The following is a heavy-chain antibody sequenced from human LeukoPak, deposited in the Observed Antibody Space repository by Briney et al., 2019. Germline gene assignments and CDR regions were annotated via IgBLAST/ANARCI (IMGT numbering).Heavy chain of an antibody. Sequence: SETLSLTCTVSGGSISSYYWSWIRQPPAQGLEWIGYIYYSGSTNYNPSLKSRVTISVDTSKNQFSLKLSSVTAADTAVYYCAREYYYDSSGYGGLDAFDIWGQGTMVTVSS. CDR1: GGSISSYY. D-gene: IGHD3-22*01. J-gene: IGHJ3*02. CDR3: AREYYYDSSGYGGLDAFDI. CDR2: IYYSGST. V-gene: IGHV4-59*12.